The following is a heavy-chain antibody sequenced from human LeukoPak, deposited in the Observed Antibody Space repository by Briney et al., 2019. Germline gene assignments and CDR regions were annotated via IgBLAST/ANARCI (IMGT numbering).Heavy chain of an antibody. CDR2: MSSSDDGR. CDR3: AKAPVTSCRGAFCYPFDY. CDR1: GFTFSSYS. D-gene: IGHD2-15*01. Sequence: GGSLRLSCAASGFTFSSYSMNSVRQAPGKGLEWVSAMSSSDDGRYYAASVRGRFTISRDTSRSTLYLQMNSLRAEDAAVYYCAKAPVTSCRGAFCYPFDYWGQGTLVTVSS. V-gene: IGHV3-23*01. J-gene: IGHJ4*02.